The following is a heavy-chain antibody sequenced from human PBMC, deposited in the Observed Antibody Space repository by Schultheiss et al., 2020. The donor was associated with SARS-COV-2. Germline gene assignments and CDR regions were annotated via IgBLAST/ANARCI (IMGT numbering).Heavy chain of an antibody. CDR2: IWYDGSNK. Sequence: GGSLRLSCAASGFNFSSYGMHWVRQAAGKGLEWVAVIWYDGSNKYYADSVKGRFTISRDNSKNTLYLQMNSLRAEDTAVYYCAREGGDASFDYWGQGTLVTVSS. D-gene: IGHD2-21*01. V-gene: IGHV3-33*01. CDR1: GFNFSSYG. J-gene: IGHJ4*02. CDR3: AREGGDASFDY.